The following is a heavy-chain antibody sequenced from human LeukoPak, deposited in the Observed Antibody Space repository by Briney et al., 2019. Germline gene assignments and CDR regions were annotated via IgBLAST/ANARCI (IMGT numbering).Heavy chain of an antibody. D-gene: IGHD3-10*01. Sequence: SETLSLTCAVYGGSFSGYYWSWIRQPPGKGLEWIGEINHSGSTNYNPSLQSRVTVSVDTSKNQFSLRLTSVSAADTAVYYCVRGPYGSGISNWFDPWGQGTQVIVSS. J-gene: IGHJ5*02. V-gene: IGHV4-34*01. CDR3: VRGPYGSGISNWFDP. CDR1: GGSFSGYY. CDR2: INHSGST.